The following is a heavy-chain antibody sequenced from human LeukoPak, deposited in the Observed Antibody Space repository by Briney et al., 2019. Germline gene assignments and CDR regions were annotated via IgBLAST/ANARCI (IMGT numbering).Heavy chain of an antibody. V-gene: IGHV4-34*01. D-gene: IGHD3-10*01. CDR1: GGSFSGYY. CDR2: INHSGST. Sequence: SETLSLTCAVYGGSFSGYYWSWIRQPPGKGLEWIGEINHSGSTNYNPSLKSRVTISVDTSKNQFSLKLSSVTAADTAVYYCARSPFYGSGSYFYLNWFDPWGQGTLVTVSS. J-gene: IGHJ5*02. CDR3: ARSPFYGSGSYFYLNWFDP.